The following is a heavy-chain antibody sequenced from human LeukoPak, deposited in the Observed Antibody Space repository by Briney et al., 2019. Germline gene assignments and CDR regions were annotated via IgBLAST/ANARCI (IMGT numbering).Heavy chain of an antibody. CDR3: ARGWALPDY. CDR2: INHSGST. J-gene: IGHJ4*02. D-gene: IGHD1-26*01. V-gene: IGHV4-34*01. CDR1: GGSFSGYY. Sequence: PSETLSLTCAVYGGSFSGYYWSWIRQPPGKGLEWIGEINHSGSTNYNPSLKSRVTISLDTSKNQFSLKLSSVTAVDTAVYYCARGWALPDYWGQGTLVTVSS.